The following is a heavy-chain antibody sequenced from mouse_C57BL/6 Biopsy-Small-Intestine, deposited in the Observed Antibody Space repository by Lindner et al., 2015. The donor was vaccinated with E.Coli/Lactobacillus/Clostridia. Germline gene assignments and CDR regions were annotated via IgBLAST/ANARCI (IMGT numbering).Heavy chain of an antibody. D-gene: IGHD4-1*01. CDR2: ILPGSVST. CDR1: GYTFTGYW. J-gene: IGHJ2*01. CDR3: AKSPELGRNY. Sequence: VQLQESGAELMKPGASMRLSCKATGYTFTGYWIEWVKQRPGHGLEWIGEILPGSVSTNYNERFKGKATFTADTSSNTAYMQLSSLTTEDSAIYYCAKSPELGRNYWGQGTTLTVSS. V-gene: IGHV1-9*01.